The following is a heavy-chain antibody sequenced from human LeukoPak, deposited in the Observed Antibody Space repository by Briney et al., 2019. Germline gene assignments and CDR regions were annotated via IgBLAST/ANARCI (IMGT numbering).Heavy chain of an antibody. V-gene: IGHV3-23*01. D-gene: IGHD3-3*01. CDR3: AKGLGYDFGGGPDWSDP. CDR2: ISGSGGST. Sequence: GGSLRLSCAASGFTFSSFAMSWVRQAPGKGLGWVSLISGSGGSTYYADSVKGRFTISRDNSKNTLYLQMGSLRAEDTAVYYCAKGLGYDFGGGPDWSDPWGQGPLVTVPS. J-gene: IGHJ5*02. CDR1: GFTFSSFA.